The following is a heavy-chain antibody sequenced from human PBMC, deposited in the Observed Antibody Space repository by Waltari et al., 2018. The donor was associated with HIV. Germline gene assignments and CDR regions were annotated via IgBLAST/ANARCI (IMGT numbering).Heavy chain of an antibody. J-gene: IGHJ4*02. Sequence: EVQLVESGGGLVQPGGSLRLSCVGSGSIFSTYSLAWVRQAPGKGLEWIATIKEDGSERYYVDSVKGRFTISRDNAKNSLYLQMHSLRVEDTAVYYCARDGPASSSSDFDYWGQGTLVTVSS. CDR1: GSIFSTYS. V-gene: IGHV3-7*03. CDR3: ARDGPASSSSDFDY. D-gene: IGHD6-6*01. CDR2: IKEDGSER.